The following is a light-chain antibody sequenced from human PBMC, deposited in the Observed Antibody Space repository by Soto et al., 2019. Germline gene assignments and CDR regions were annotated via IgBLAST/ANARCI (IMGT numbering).Light chain of an antibody. CDR3: QQYSDSPRP. V-gene: IGKV3-20*01. J-gene: IGKJ4*02. CDR2: GAS. Sequence: EIVLTQSPGTLSLSPGERATLSCRASQSVSSGYLAWYQQKPGQAPRLLIYGASSRATGIPDRFSGSGSGTDFTLTISRLEPEDFAVYYCQQYSDSPRPFGAVTKL. CDR1: QSVSSGY.